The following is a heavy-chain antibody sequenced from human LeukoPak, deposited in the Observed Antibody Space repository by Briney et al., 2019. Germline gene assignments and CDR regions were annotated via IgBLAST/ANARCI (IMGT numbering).Heavy chain of an antibody. CDR1: GGSFSGYY. CDR3: ATLFGY. CDR2: INHSGSA. V-gene: IGHV4-34*01. J-gene: IGHJ4*01. Sequence: PSETLSLTCAVYGGSFSGYYWSWIRQPPGKGLEWIGEINHSGSANYNPSLKSRVTISVDTSKNQFSLKLSSVTAADTAVYYCATLFGYWGHGTLVTVSS.